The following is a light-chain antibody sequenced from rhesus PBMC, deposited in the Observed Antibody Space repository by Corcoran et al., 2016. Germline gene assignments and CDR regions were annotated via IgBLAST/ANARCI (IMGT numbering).Light chain of an antibody. CDR1: QSVSSY. Sequence: QVILTQSPATLSLSPGERATLSCRASQSVSSYLAWYQQKPGQAPRLLIYGASSRATGIPDRFRGSGSGTDFTLTISRLEPGDVGVYHCYQHSSGYSFGQGTKVEIK. CDR2: GAS. V-gene: IGKV3-10*01. J-gene: IGKJ2*01. CDR3: YQHSSGYS.